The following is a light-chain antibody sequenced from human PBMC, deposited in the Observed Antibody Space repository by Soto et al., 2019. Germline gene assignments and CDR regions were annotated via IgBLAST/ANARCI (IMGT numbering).Light chain of an antibody. J-gene: IGKJ1*01. CDR1: QGISSY. Sequence: IRMTLSPSAVSASTGDRVTITCRASQGISSYLAWYQQKPGKAPKLLIYAASTLQRGVPSRFSGSGSGTDFTLTISCLQSEDFTTYYCQQYYSYPPPFGQRTKVDI. V-gene: IGKV1-8*01. CDR3: QQYYSYPPP. CDR2: AAS.